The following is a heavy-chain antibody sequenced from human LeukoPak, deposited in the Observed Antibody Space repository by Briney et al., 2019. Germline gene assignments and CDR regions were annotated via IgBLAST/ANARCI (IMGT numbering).Heavy chain of an antibody. CDR1: GFTFDDYA. CDR3: AKAHSSGWECDAFDI. CDR2: ISGDGGST. J-gene: IGHJ3*02. Sequence: GGSLRLSCAASGFTFDDYAMHWVRQAPGKDLEWVSLISGDGGSTYYADSVKGRFTISRDNSKNSLYLQMNILRTEDTALYYCAKAHSSGWECDAFDIWGQGTMVTVSS. V-gene: IGHV3-43*02. D-gene: IGHD6-19*01.